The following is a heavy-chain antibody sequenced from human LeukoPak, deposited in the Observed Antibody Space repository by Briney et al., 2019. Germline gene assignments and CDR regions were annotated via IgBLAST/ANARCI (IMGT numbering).Heavy chain of an antibody. J-gene: IGHJ4*02. CDR1: GGSISSSTYY. Sequence: PSETLSLTCTVSGGSISSSTYYWGWIRQSPGKGLEWIGSIYYSGSTYYNPSLKSRVTISVDTSKNQFSLKLSSVTAADTGVYYCARQGPRTGSYNISFDYWGQGTLVTVSS. CDR3: ARQGPRTGSYNISFDY. V-gene: IGHV4-39*01. CDR2: IYYSGST. D-gene: IGHD3-10*01.